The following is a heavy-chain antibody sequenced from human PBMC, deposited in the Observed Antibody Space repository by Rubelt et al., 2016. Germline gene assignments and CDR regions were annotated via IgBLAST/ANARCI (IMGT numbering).Heavy chain of an antibody. Sequence: QLQLQESSPRLVKPSETLSLICNVSGGSLRGSSYYWGWIRQPPGKGLEWIGNIYYSGSTYYNPSLKSRVTISVDTSKNHFPRKLTSVTAADTAVYYCARLGYQTYWYFDLWGRGTLVTVSS. CDR1: GGSLRGSSYY. D-gene: IGHD5-12*01. CDR3: ARLGYQTYWYFDL. CDR2: IYYSGST. J-gene: IGHJ2*01. V-gene: IGHV4-39*07.